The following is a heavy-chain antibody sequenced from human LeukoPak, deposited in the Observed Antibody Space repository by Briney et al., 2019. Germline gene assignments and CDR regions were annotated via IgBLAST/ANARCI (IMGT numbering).Heavy chain of an antibody. CDR2: ISSSSSYI. CDR1: GFTFSSYS. D-gene: IGHD3-22*01. Sequence: GGSLRLSCAASGFTFSSYSMNWVRQAPGKGLEWVSSISSSSSYIYYADSVKGQFTISRDNAKNSLYLQMNSLRAEDTAAYYCAREEKYYDSSGYRSWCFDYWGQGTLVTVSS. CDR3: AREEKYYDSSGYRSWCFDY. J-gene: IGHJ4*02. V-gene: IGHV3-21*01.